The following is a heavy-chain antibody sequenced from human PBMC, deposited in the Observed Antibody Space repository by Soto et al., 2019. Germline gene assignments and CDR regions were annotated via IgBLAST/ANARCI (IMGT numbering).Heavy chain of an antibody. J-gene: IGHJ4*02. D-gene: IGHD3-16*02. CDR1: RFTFGSLA. V-gene: IGHV3-30*18. CDR3: AKGLGELSPESYDY. Sequence: GGSLRLCCAAPRFTFGSLAMPWARQAPGKGLEWVAFISYDGTNQYHADSVKGRFTISRDNSKNTLFLQMNSLRAEDTAVYYCAKGLGELSPESYDYWGQGTLVTVSS. CDR2: ISYDGTNQ.